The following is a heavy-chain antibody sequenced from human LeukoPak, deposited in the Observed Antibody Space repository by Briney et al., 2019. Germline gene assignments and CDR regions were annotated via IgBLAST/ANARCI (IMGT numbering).Heavy chain of an antibody. J-gene: IGHJ4*02. CDR2: ISSSSSYI. Sequence: GGSLRLSCAASGFTFSSYSMNGVSQAPGKGLECVSSISSSSSYIYYADSVKGRFTISRDNAKNSLYLQMNSLRAEDTAVYYCAKGADEWEVWNWGQGTLVTVSS. V-gene: IGHV3-21*01. CDR3: AKGADEWEVWN. CDR1: GFTFSSYS. D-gene: IGHD1-26*01.